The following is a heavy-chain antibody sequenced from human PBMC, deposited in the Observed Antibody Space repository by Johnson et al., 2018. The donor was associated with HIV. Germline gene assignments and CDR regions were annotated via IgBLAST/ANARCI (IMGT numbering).Heavy chain of an antibody. CDR2: ISDSGGSS. V-gene: IGHV3-23*04. Sequence: MQLVESGGGLVQPGGSLRLSCAASGFTSSSYAMNWVRQAPGKGRAWVSGISDSGGSSYCADSVKVGVTIPRDNSKNMLHLQMNRLRPEDTAVYYCAKADILTGYSRMTAFDIWGQGTMVTVSP. D-gene: IGHD3-9*01. CDR1: GFTSSSYA. CDR3: AKADILTGYSRMTAFDI. J-gene: IGHJ3*02.